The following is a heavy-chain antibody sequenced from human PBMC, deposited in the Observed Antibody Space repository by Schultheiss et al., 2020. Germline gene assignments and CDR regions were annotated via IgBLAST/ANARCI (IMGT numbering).Heavy chain of an antibody. CDR2: IYYSGST. CDR1: GGSISSGGYY. Sequence: SQTLSLTCTVSGGSISSGGYYWSWIRQHPGKGLEWIGSIYYSGSTYYNPSLKSRVTISVDTSKNQFSLKLSSVTAADTAVYYCARVRGDGDYDGWFDPWGQGTLVTVSS. J-gene: IGHJ5*02. D-gene: IGHD4-17*01. V-gene: IGHV4-39*01. CDR3: ARVRGDGDYDGWFDP.